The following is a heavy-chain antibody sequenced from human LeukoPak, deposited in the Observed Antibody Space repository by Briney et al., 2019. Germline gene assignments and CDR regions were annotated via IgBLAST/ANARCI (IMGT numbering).Heavy chain of an antibody. CDR3: ASQYYDYVWGSYPFDY. J-gene: IGHJ4*02. D-gene: IGHD3-16*01. CDR1: GFTFDDYA. Sequence: GGSLRLSCAASGFTFDDYAMHWVRQAPGKGLEWVSLISWDGGSTYYADSVKGRFTISRDNSKNTLYLQMNSLRAEDTAVYYCASQYYDYVWGSYPFDYWGQGTLVTVSS. V-gene: IGHV3-43D*03. CDR2: ISWDGGST.